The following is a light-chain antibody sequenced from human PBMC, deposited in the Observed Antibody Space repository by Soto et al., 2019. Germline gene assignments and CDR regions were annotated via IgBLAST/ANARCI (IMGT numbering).Light chain of an antibody. CDR1: QYVSSSY. J-gene: IGKJ1*01. V-gene: IGKV3-20*01. CDR2: GAS. CDR3: QQYGSSPGT. Sequence: EIVLTQSPGTLSLSPGERATLSCRASQYVSSSYLAWYYQKHGQAPRLLIYGASSRATGIPDRFSGSGSGTDFTLTISRLEPEDFAVYYCQQYGSSPGTFGQGTKVDIK.